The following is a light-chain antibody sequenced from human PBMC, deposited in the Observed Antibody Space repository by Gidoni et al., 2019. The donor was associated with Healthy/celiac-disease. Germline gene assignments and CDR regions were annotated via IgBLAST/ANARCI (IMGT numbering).Light chain of an antibody. CDR2: GAS. CDR1: QSVSSSY. V-gene: IGKV3-20*01. CDR3: QQYGSSPLWT. Sequence: EIVLPQSPGTLSLSPGERATLSCRASQSVSSSYLAWYQQKPGQAPRLLIYGASSRATGIPDRFSGSGSGTDFTLTISRLEPEDFAVYYCQQYGSSPLWTFGQGTKVEIK. J-gene: IGKJ1*01.